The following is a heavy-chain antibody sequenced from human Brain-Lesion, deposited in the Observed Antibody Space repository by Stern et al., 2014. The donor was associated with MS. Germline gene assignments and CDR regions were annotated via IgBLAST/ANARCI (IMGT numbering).Heavy chain of an antibody. CDR1: GGSVSSTSYA. V-gene: IGHV4-39*01. CDR3: AGEEDIRYCSGGSCTGNWFDP. J-gene: IGHJ5*02. Sequence: VQLVESGPGLVKPSETLSLTCTVAGGSVSSTSYAWAWIRQPPGKGLEWIGTIYYSGHTYYSPSLKIRLTISLDPSKNQFSLQLRSVTAADTAVYYCAGEEDIRYCSGGSCTGNWFDPWGQGTLVTVSS. D-gene: IGHD2-15*01. CDR2: IYYSGHT.